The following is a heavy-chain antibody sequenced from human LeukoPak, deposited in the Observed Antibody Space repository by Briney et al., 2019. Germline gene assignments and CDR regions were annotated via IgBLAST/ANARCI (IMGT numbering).Heavy chain of an antibody. CDR3: GRELVVKQDPDC. V-gene: IGHV3-7*01. CDR1: GFTFSRHW. Sequence: PGGSLRLSCASSGFTFSRHWMSWVRQAPGKGLEWVATTNQDGGGEYYVDSVKGRLTISRDNAKDSLYLQMNNLRAEDTAVYYCGRELVVKQDPDCWGQGTLVTVSS. CDR2: TNQDGGGE. J-gene: IGHJ4*02. D-gene: IGHD2-15*01.